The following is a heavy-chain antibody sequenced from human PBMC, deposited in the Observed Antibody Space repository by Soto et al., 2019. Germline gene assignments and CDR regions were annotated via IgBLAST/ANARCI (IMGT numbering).Heavy chain of an antibody. Sequence: HPGGSLRLSCAPSGFTVSSHYMSWVRQAPGKGLEWVSVINSGGSTYYADSVKGRFTISRDHSRNTLYLQMNSLRVEDTAAYYCAREVFCSSSSCQVRYGMDVWGQGTTVTVSS. J-gene: IGHJ6*02. V-gene: IGHV3-53*01. D-gene: IGHD2-2*01. CDR2: INSGGST. CDR1: GFTVSSHY. CDR3: AREVFCSSSSCQVRYGMDV.